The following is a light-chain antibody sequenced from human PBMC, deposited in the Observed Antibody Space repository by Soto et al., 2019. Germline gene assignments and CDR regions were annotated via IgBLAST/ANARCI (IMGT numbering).Light chain of an antibody. J-gene: IGLJ1*01. CDR2: EVN. Sequence: QSVLTQPPSASGSPGQSVTISCTGTSSDVGGYKYVSWYQQHPGKAPKLMIYEVNNRPSGVPDRFSGSKSGNTASLTVSGLQAEDEADYYCSSYAGSNTPCVFGTGTKVPS. V-gene: IGLV2-8*01. CDR1: SSDVGGYKY. CDR3: SSYAGSNTPCV.